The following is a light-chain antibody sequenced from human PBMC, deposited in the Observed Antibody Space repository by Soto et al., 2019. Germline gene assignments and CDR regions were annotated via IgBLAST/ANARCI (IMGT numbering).Light chain of an antibody. V-gene: IGKV3-11*01. CDR1: QSVSSY. CDR2: DAS. Sequence: EIVLTHSPATLSLSPGERATLSCRASQSVSSYLAWYQQKPGQAPRLLIYDASNRATGIPARFSGSGSGTDFTLTISSLEPEDFAVYYCQQWRTFGPGTKVDIK. J-gene: IGKJ3*01. CDR3: QQWRT.